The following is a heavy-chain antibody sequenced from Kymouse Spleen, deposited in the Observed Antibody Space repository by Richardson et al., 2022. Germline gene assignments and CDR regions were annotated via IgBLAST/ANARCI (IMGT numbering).Heavy chain of an antibody. CDR3: ARVSFYYDSSGYYYAYYYYGMDV. CDR1: GGSISSSSYY. Sequence: QLQLQESGPGLVKPSETLSLTCTVSGGSISSSSYYWGWIRQPPGKGLEWIGSIYYSGSTYYNPSLKSRVTISVDTSKNQFSLKLSSVTAADTAVYYCARVSFYYDSSGYYYAYYYYGMDVWGQGTTVTVSS. D-gene: IGHD3-22*01. J-gene: IGHJ6*02. V-gene: IGHV4-39*01. CDR2: IYYSGST.